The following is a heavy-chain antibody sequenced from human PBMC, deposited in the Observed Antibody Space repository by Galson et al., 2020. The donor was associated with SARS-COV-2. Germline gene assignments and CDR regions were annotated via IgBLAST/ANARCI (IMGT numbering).Heavy chain of an antibody. CDR1: GGSINNRPYF. CDR3: ARLGGLYTDHEWGFDY. J-gene: IGHJ4*02. V-gene: IGHV4-39*02. CDR2: NYYSGRT. Sequence: ASETLSLTCTVSGGSINNRPYFWGWIRKPPGTGLERIGTNYYSGRTYCNPSLNSRLIISRDTSKNHFSLSLTSVTAADTAVYYCARLGGLYTDHEWGFDYWGQGTLVTFSS. D-gene: IGHD1-26*01.